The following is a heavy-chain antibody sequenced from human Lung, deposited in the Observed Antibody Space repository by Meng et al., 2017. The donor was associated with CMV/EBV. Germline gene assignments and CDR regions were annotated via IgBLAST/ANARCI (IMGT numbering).Heavy chain of an antibody. CDR1: GDSVSSNSAA. Sequence: SETLSLTCAISGDSVSSNSAAWNWIRQSPSRGLEWLGRTYYRSKWYNDYAVSVKSRITINPDTSKNQFSLQLNSVTPEDTAVYYCARFGTVGAGSGVYFDYWXQGTLVXVSS. D-gene: IGHD3-10*01. V-gene: IGHV6-1*01. J-gene: IGHJ4*02. CDR3: ARFGTVGAGSGVYFDY. CDR2: TYYRSKWYN.